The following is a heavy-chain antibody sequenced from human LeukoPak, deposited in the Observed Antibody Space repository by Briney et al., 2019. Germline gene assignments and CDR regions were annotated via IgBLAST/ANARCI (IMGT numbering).Heavy chain of an antibody. CDR3: ARDLGELEYFDY. D-gene: IGHD3-16*01. CDR1: GFTFSSYE. J-gene: IGHJ4*02. Sequence: GGSLRLSCAASGFTFSSYEMNWVRQAPGKGLEWVAYSSYSGSIIYYADSVKGRFTISRDNAKNSLYLQMDSLRAEDTAVYYCARDLGELEYFDYWGQGTLVTVSS. V-gene: IGHV3-48*03. CDR2: SSYSGSII.